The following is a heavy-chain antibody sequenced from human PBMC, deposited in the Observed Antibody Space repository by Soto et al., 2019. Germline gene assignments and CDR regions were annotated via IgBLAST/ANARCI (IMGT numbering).Heavy chain of an antibody. CDR3: AKDKDPYGFGRKSFDY. D-gene: IGHD3-10*01. V-gene: IGHV3-33*05. CDR2: ISYDGSTA. J-gene: IGHJ4*02. Sequence: QVRLVESGGGVVQPGRSLRLSCETSEFTFRSYGMHWVRQAPGKGLEWLAVISYDGSTAYYADSVTVRFIISRDNSKSMLYLQLNSLRAEDTAVYYCAKDKDPYGFGRKSFDYWGRGTPVTVSS. CDR1: EFTFRSYG.